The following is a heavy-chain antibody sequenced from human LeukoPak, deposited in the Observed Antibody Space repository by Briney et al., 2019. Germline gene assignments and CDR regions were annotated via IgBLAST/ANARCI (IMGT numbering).Heavy chain of an antibody. J-gene: IGHJ5*02. D-gene: IGHD3-3*01. Sequence: SETLSLTCSVSGGSISSYYWSWIRQPPGKGLEWIGYIYYSGSTNYNPSLKSRVTISVDTSKNQFSLKLSSVTAADTAVYYCARGGYYDFWSGSFGWFDPWGQGTLVTVSS. CDR1: GGSISSYY. CDR2: IYYSGST. CDR3: ARGGYYDFWSGSFGWFDP. V-gene: IGHV4-59*01.